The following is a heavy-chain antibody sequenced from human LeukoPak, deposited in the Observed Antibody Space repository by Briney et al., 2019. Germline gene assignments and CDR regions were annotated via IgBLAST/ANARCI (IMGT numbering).Heavy chain of an antibody. J-gene: IGHJ4*02. CDR3: ARSKRDIVATIGY. V-gene: IGHV3-48*03. D-gene: IGHD5-12*01. CDR1: GFTFSDYE. Sequence: PGGSLRLSCAASGFTFSDYEMNWVRQAPGKGLEWLSYISSGGYTADYADSVKGRFTISRDNAKNSVYLQMHSLRAEDTGLDYCARSKRDIVATIGYWGQGTLVAVSS. CDR2: ISSGGYTA.